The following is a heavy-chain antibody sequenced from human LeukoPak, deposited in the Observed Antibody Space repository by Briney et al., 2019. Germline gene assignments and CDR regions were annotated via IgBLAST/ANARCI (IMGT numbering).Heavy chain of an antibody. D-gene: IGHD3-10*01. CDR3: ARDALWFGELYMNWFDP. J-gene: IGHJ5*02. CDR1: GFTFSSYS. CDR2: ISSSSSYI. Sequence: GGSLRLSCAASGFTFSSYSMNWVRQAPGKGLEWVSSISSSSSYIYYAVSVKGRFTISRDNAKNSLYLQMNSLRAEDTAVYYCARDALWFGELYMNWFDPWGQGTLVTVSS. V-gene: IGHV3-21*01.